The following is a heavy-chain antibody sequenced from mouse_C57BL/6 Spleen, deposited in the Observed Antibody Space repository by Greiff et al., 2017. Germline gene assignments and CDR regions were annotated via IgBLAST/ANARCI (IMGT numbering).Heavy chain of an antibody. V-gene: IGHV5-17*01. Sequence: EVKLQESGGGLVKPGGSLKLSCAASGFTFSDYGMHWVRQAPEKGLEWVAYISSGSSTIYYADTVKGRFTISRDNAKNTLFLQMTSLRSEDTAMYYCARSSTVVGDYYAMDYWGQGTSVTVSS. J-gene: IGHJ4*01. CDR2: ISSGSSTI. D-gene: IGHD1-1*01. CDR1: GFTFSDYG. CDR3: ARSSTVVGDYYAMDY.